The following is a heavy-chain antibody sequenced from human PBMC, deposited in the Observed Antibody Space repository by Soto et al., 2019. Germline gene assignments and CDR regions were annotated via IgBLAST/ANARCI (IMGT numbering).Heavy chain of an antibody. Sequence: SETLCLTCTVSGGSIISSSYYWGWIRQPPGKGLEWIGSIYYSGSTYYNPSLKSRVTISVDTSKNQFSLKLSSVTAADTAVYYCARHDRFTVTSGMDVWGQGTTVTVSS. CDR1: GGSIISSSYY. V-gene: IGHV4-39*01. CDR3: ARHDRFTVTSGMDV. J-gene: IGHJ6*02. CDR2: IYYSGST. D-gene: IGHD4-17*01.